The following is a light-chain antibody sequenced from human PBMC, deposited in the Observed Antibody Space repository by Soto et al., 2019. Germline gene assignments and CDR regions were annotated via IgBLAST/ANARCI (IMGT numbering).Light chain of an antibody. J-gene: IGKJ1*01. V-gene: IGKV1-5*03. CDR2: KAS. Sequence: DIQMTQSPSTLSASVGDRVTITCRASQSIKTWLAWYQQKPGKAPKLLIYKASTLESGVPSRFSGSGSGTEFSLTISSLQPDDFATYYCQQCYTYWTFGQGTKVDIK. CDR3: QQCYTYWT. CDR1: QSIKTW.